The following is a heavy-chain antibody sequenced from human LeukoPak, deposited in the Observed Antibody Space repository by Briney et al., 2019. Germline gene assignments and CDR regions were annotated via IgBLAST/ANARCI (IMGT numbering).Heavy chain of an antibody. Sequence: SQTLSLTCAISGDSVSKNSGAWNWIRQSPSRGLEWLGRTYYRSKWFNEYAESVKGRIVINPDTSKNQFSLQLNSVTPEDTAIYYCARGTTESAGKLSDYWGQGTLVTVSS. J-gene: IGHJ4*02. V-gene: IGHV6-1*01. CDR2: TYYRSKWFN. CDR3: ARGTTESAGKLSDY. CDR1: GDSVSKNSGA. D-gene: IGHD4-11*01.